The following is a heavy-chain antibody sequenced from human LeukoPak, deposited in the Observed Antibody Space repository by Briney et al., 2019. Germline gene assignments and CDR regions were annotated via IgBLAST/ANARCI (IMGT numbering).Heavy chain of an antibody. Sequence: SETLSLTCTVYGGSFSGYYWSWIRQPPGKGLEWIGEINHSGSTNYNPSLKSRVTISVDTSKNQFSLRLTSVTAADTAVYYCARQTGSGLFILPGGQGTLVTVSS. V-gene: IGHV4-34*01. CDR3: ARQTGSGLFILP. J-gene: IGHJ4*02. D-gene: IGHD3/OR15-3a*01. CDR1: GGSFSGYY. CDR2: INHSGST.